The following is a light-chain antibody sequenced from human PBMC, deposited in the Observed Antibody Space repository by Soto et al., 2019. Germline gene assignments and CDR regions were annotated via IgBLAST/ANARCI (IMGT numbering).Light chain of an antibody. CDR1: QSVSSN. CDR2: GAS. Sequence: EVVMTQSPATVSVSPGERATLSCRASQSVSSNLAWYQQKPGQAPRLLIYGASTRATGTPARFSGSGSGTEFTLTISSLQSEDFAVHYCQQYNSWPPYTFGQGTKVDIK. J-gene: IGKJ2*01. V-gene: IGKV3-15*01. CDR3: QQYNSWPPYT.